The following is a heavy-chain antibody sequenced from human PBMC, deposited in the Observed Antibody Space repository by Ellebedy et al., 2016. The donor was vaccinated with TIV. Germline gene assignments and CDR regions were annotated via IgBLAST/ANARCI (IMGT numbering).Heavy chain of an antibody. V-gene: IGHV4-31*03. Sequence: SETLSLXXTASGGSISSGGYYWSWIRQHPGKGLEWIGYIYYSGSTYYNPSLKSRVTISVDTSKNQFSLKLSSVTAADTAVYYCARSRGRGYCSGGSCWKFDPWGQGTLVTVSS. CDR3: ARSRGRGYCSGGSCWKFDP. CDR2: IYYSGST. J-gene: IGHJ5*02. CDR1: GGSISSGGYY. D-gene: IGHD2-15*01.